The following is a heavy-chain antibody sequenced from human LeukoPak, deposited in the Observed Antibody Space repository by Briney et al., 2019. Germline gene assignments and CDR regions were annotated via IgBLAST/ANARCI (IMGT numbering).Heavy chain of an antibody. J-gene: IGHJ5*02. CDR3: ARDMDYGDYGNWFDP. D-gene: IGHD4-17*01. Sequence: ASVKVSCKASGYTFTGYYMHWVRQAPGQGLEWMGWINPNSGGTNYAQKLQGRVTMTTDTSTSTAYLELRSLKSDDTAVYYCARDMDYGDYGNWFDPWGQGTLVTVSS. CDR2: INPNSGGT. V-gene: IGHV1-2*02. CDR1: GYTFTGYY.